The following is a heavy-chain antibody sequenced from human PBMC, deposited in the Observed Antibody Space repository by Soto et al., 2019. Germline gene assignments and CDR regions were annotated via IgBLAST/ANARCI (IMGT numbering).Heavy chain of an antibody. V-gene: IGHV4-59*12. J-gene: IGHJ6*03. CDR1: SDSISSYY. Sequence: SETLSLTCTVSSDSISSYYWIWIRQSPGKGLEWIGYTDYSGNTNYNPSLKSRVTISGDTSKNQFSLKLSPVTAADTAVYYCARGRTIHGPYYYYYYYMDVWGKGTTVTVSS. CDR3: ARGRTIHGPYYYYYYYMDV. CDR2: TDYSGNT. D-gene: IGHD1-1*01.